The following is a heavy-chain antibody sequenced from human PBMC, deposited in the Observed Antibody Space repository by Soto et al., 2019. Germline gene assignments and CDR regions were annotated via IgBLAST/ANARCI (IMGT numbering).Heavy chain of an antibody. J-gene: IGHJ3*02. CDR3: ARAYRGSGTAAAFDI. CDR1: GYSFTGYS. D-gene: IGHD1-26*01. Sequence: GASVKVSCKASGYSFTGYSMHWVRQAPGQGLEWMGWINPNNGNTKYAQKFQGRVTITRDTSTSTAYMELSSLKSEDTAVYYCARAYRGSGTAAAFDIWGQGTMVTVSS. CDR2: INPNNGNT. V-gene: IGHV1-2*02.